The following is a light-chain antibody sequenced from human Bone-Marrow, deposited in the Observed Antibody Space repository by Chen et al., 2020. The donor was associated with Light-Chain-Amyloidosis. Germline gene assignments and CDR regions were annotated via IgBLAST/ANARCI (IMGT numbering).Light chain of an antibody. CDR1: NIGSTI. J-gene: IGLJ3*02. CDR2: DDS. Sequence: SYVLTQPSSVSVSPLQTATIACEGNNIGSTIVHWYQQTPGQAPLLFVYDDSDRPAGIPERLSGSNSGNTATMTISRVEAGDEADYYCQVWDRSSDRPVFGGGTKLTVL. V-gene: IGLV3-21*02. CDR3: QVWDRSSDRPV.